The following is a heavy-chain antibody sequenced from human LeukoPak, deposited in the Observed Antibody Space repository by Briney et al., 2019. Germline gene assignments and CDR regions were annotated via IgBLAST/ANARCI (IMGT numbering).Heavy chain of an antibody. CDR1: GFTFSSYA. V-gene: IGHV3-23*01. CDR2: ISGSGGST. D-gene: IGHD5-12*01. CDR3: AKDRSGYDSHFDY. J-gene: IGHJ4*02. Sequence: GGSLRLSCAASGFTFSSYAMSWVRQAPGKGLEWVSAISGSGGSTYNADSVKGRFTISRDNSKNTLYLQMNSLRAEDTAVYYCAKDRSGYDSHFDYWGQGTLVTVSS.